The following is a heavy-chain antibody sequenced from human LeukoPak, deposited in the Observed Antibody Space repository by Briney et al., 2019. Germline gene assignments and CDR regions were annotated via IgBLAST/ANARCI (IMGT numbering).Heavy chain of an antibody. CDR3: ARRQISATDTNWFDP. D-gene: IGHD6-13*01. CDR1: GYSFATYW. CDR2: IYPGDSDT. J-gene: IGHJ5*02. V-gene: IGHV5-51*01. Sequence: GGSLKISCKGSGYSFATYWIGWVRQMPGKGLEWMRIIYPGDSDTMYSPSFQGQVTISVDKSISTAYLQWSSLKASDTAMYYCARRQISATDTNWFDPWGQGTLVIVSS.